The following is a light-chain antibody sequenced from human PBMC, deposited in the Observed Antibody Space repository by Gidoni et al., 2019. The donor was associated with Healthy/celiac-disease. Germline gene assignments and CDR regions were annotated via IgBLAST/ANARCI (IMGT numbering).Light chain of an antibody. V-gene: IGKV1-33*01. CDR2: DAS. J-gene: IGKJ4*01. CDR1: QDISNY. CDR3: QQYDNLPLT. Sequence: DIQMTQSPSSLSASVGDRVTITCQASQDISNYLNWYQQKPGKAPKLLIYDASNLETGVPSRFSGSGSGTDFTVTISSLQPEDIATYYCQQYDNLPLTLXGXTKVEIK.